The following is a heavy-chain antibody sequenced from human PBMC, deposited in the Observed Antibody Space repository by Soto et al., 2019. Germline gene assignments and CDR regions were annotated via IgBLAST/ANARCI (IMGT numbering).Heavy chain of an antibody. CDR2: ISSTTNYI. Sequence: GGSLRLSCAASGFTFTRYSMNWVRQAPGKGLECVSSISSTTNYIYYADSMKGRFTVSRDNAKNSVYLEMNSLSAEDTAVYYCARESEDLTSNFDYWGQGTRGTAPQ. CDR1: GFTFTRYS. CDR3: ARESEDLTSNFDY. V-gene: IGHV3-21*01. J-gene: IGHJ4*02.